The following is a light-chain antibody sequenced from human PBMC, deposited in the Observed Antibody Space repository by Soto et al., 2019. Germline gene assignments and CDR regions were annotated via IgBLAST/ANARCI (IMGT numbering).Light chain of an antibody. CDR1: QGISSY. V-gene: IGKV1-8*01. CDR3: QQYYSYPQT. J-gene: IGKJ1*01. CDR2: AAS. Sequence: AIRMTQSPSSLSASTGDRVTITCRASQGISSYLAWYQQKPGKAPKRLIYAASTLQSGVPSRFSGSGSGTDFTLTISCLQSEDFATYCCQQYYSYPQTFGQGTKVEIK.